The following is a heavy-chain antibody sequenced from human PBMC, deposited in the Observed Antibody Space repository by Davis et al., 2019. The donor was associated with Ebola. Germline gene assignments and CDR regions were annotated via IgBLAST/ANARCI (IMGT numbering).Heavy chain of an antibody. J-gene: IGHJ3*01. Sequence: MPSETLSLTCTVSGGSISRTSYYWGWIRQPPGKGLEWIGSIYYSGSTYYNPSLESRVTISVDTSKNQFSLKLSSVTAADTAVYYCARHGSLKSPMTPWGQGTMVTVSS. CDR3: ARHGSLKSPMTP. CDR1: GGSISRTSYY. D-gene: IGHD3-22*01. V-gene: IGHV4-39*01. CDR2: IYYSGST.